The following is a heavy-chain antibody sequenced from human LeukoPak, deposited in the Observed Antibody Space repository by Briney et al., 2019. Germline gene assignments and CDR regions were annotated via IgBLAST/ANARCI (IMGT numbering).Heavy chain of an antibody. CDR1: GGSFSGYY. J-gene: IGHJ4*02. V-gene: IGHV4-34*01. Sequence: ASETLSLTRAVYGGSFSGYYWSWLRQPPGKGLEWIGEINHSGSTNYNPSLKSRVTISVDTSKNQFSLKLSSVTAADTAVYYCARQSGYDLNWGQGTLVTVSS. CDR2: INHSGST. CDR3: ARQSGYDLN. D-gene: IGHD5-12*01.